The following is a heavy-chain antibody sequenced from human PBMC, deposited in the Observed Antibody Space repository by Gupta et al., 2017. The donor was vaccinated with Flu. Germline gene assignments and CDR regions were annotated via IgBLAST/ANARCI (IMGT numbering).Heavy chain of an antibody. D-gene: IGHD2-21*02. V-gene: IGHV1-69*01. J-gene: IGHJ4*02. CDR3: AREFPCGGDCYFLDS. Sequence: QAQLVLSGAEVKEPGSAAKVSCKASGNTFSTDSINWVRQAPGLGLEWMGGILPIIGAVNYAQQFQGRVTITADESTRTAYMELSSLRSEDTAVYYCAREFPCGGDCYFLDSWGQGTPVSVSS. CDR2: ILPIIGAV. CDR1: GNTFSTDS.